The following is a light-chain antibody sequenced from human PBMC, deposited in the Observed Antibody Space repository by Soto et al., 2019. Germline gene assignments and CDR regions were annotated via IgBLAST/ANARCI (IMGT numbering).Light chain of an antibody. CDR3: QQRSNWPIT. CDR1: QSVSSY. Sequence: EIVLTQSPATLCLSPGERATLSCRASQSVSSYLSWYQQKPGQAHRLLIYDASNRATGIPARFSSSGSGTDSTLTISSLEPEDFAVYYCQQRSNWPITFGQGTRLESK. CDR2: DAS. J-gene: IGKJ5*01. V-gene: IGKV3-11*01.